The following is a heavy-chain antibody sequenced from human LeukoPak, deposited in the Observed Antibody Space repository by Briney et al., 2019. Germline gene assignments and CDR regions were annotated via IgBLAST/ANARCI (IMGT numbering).Heavy chain of an antibody. V-gene: IGHV1-69*04. Sequence: ASVKVSCKASGGTFSSYAISWVRQAPGQGLEWMGRIIPIFGIANYAQKFQGRVTITADKSTSTAYMELSSLRSEDTAVYYCARDHPDYYDSSGYYGWYFDLWGRGTLVTVSS. J-gene: IGHJ2*01. D-gene: IGHD3-22*01. CDR1: GGTFSSYA. CDR3: ARDHPDYYDSSGYYGWYFDL. CDR2: IIPIFGIA.